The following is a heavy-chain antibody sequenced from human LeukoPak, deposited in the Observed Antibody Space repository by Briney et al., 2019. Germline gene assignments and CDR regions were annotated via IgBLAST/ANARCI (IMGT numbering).Heavy chain of an antibody. Sequence: PSETLSLTCTVSGGSISSYYWSWIRQPPGKGLECIGYIYYSGSTNYNPSLKSRVTISVDTSKNQFSLKLNSVTAADTAVYYCARDQTYYDTSGFSLYAFDIWAQGTMVTVS. CDR1: GGSISSYY. J-gene: IGHJ3*02. CDR3: ARDQTYYDTSGFSLYAFDI. CDR2: IYYSGST. V-gene: IGHV4-59*12. D-gene: IGHD3-22*01.